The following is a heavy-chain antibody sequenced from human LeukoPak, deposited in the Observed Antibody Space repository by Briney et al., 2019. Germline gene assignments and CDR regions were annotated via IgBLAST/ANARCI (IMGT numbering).Heavy chain of an antibody. CDR2: ISYDGSNK. J-gene: IGHJ6*02. CDR1: GFTFSSYG. V-gene: IGHV3-30*18. CDR3: AKDLIGLELRVYYYYGMDV. Sequence: GGSLRLSCAASGFTFSSYGMHWVRQAPGKGLEWVAVISYDGSNKYYADSVKGRFTISRDNSKNTLYLQMNSLRAEDTAVYYCAKDLIGLELRVYYYYGMDVWGQGTTVTVSS. D-gene: IGHD1-7*01.